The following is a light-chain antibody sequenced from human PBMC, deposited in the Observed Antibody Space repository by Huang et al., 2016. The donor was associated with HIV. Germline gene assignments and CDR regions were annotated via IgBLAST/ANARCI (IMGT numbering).Light chain of an antibody. CDR1: QSVSSN. V-gene: IGKV3-15*01. CDR2: GAS. CDR3: QQYNNWPPIT. J-gene: IGKJ5*01. Sequence: EIVMTQSPVTLSVSPGERATLSCRASQSVSSNLAWYQQKPGQAPRVLIYGASTRATGVPARFSGSGSGTEFTLTSSSLQSEDFALYYCQQYNNWPPITFGQGTRLEI.